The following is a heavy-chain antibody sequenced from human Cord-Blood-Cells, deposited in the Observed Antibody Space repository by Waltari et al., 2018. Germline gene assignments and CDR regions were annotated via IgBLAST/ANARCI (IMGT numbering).Heavy chain of an antibody. CDR1: GYTFTGYY. V-gene: IGHV1-2*02. D-gene: IGHD7-27*01. CDR3: ARVRVLGRYDACDI. Sequence: QVQLVQSGAEVKKPGASVKVSCKASGYTFTGYYMHWVRQAPGQGLEWRGWINPNRGGTNYAQKFKGRDTMTRDTSISTAYMELSRLRSDDTAVYYCARVRVLGRYDACDIWGQGTMVTVSS. J-gene: IGHJ3*02. CDR2: INPNRGGT.